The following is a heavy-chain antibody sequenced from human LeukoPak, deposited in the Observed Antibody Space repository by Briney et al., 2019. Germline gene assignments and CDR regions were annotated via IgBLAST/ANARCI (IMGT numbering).Heavy chain of an antibody. CDR2: IWYDGSNK. D-gene: IGHD2-15*01. J-gene: IGHJ6*03. V-gene: IGHV3-33*06. CDR3: AKDSYCSGGSCYGAYYYYMDV. CDR1: GLTFSSYG. Sequence: PAGSLRLSCAASGLTFSSYGMHWVRQAPGKWLEWVAVIWYDGSNKYYAESVKGRFTISRDNSKNTLYLQMNSLRAEDTAVYYCAKDSYCSGGSCYGAYYYYMDVWGKGTTVTVSS.